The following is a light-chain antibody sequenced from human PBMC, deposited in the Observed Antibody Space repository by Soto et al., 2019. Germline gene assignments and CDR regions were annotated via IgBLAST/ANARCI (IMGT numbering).Light chain of an antibody. CDR2: DAS. J-gene: IGKJ4*01. CDR1: HSVDIY. V-gene: IGKV3-11*01. Sequence: EVVLTQSPDTLSLSPGERATLSCRTSHSVDIYLAWYQQKPGQAPRLLIYDASNRVTGIPTRFSGSGSGTDFTLTISSLVPEDFAVYYCQPRKYWPPLTFGGGTKVEIK. CDR3: QPRKYWPPLT.